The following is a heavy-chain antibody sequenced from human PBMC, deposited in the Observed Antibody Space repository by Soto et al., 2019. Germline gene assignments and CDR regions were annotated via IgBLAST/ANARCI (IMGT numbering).Heavy chain of an antibody. V-gene: IGHV1-2*02. CDR1: GYTLTVHY. D-gene: IGHD5-12*01. J-gene: IGHJ4*02. CDR3: GRGRSGQIVVFY. Sequence: ASVKVSCRASGYTLTVHYIHWVRQAPEQGPEWMGEIGPESGATRYAQKFQGRVTMTRDMSITTVYVELNNLSPNDTAVYYCGRGRSGQIVVFYWGQGTPVTVSS. CDR2: IGPESGAT.